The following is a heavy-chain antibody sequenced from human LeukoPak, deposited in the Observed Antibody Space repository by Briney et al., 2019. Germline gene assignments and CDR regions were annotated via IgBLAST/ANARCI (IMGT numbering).Heavy chain of an antibody. Sequence: PGGSLRLSCAASGFTFSSYAMSWVRQAPGKGLEWVSAISGSGGSTYYADSVKGRFTISRDNSKNTLYLQVNSLRAEDTAVYYCAKDYGDLYWYFDLWGRGTLVTVSS. J-gene: IGHJ2*01. CDR3: AKDYGDLYWYFDL. V-gene: IGHV3-23*01. CDR2: ISGSGGST. D-gene: IGHD4-17*01. CDR1: GFTFSSYA.